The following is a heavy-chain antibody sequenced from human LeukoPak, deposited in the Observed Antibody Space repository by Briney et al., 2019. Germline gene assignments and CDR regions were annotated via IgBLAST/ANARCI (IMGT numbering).Heavy chain of an antibody. D-gene: IGHD2-15*01. J-gene: IGHJ6*03. CDR2: INAGNGNT. V-gene: IGHV1-3*03. CDR3: ARARYETRIWPKSRYDYYHYMDV. Sequence: ASVKVSCKASGYTFTSYVIHWVRQAPGQRLEWMGWINAGNGNTKYSQEFQDRVTITRDTSASTVYMELSSLRSGDMAVYYCARARYETRIWPKSRYDYYHYMDVWGKGTTVTISS. CDR1: GYTFTSYV.